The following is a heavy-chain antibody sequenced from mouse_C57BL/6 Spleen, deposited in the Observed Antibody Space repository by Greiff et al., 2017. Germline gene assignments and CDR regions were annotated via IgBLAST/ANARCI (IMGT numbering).Heavy chain of an antibody. V-gene: IGHV10-3*01. CDR1: GFTFNTYA. Sequence: GGGLVQPKGSLKLSCAASGFTFNTYAMHWVRQAPGKGLEWVARIRSKSSYYATYYADSVKDRFTISRDDSQSMLYLQMNNLKTEDTAMYYCVREGTGTGGDYWGQGITLTVSS. CDR3: VREGTGTGGDY. D-gene: IGHD4-1*01. CDR2: IRSKSSYYAT. J-gene: IGHJ2*01.